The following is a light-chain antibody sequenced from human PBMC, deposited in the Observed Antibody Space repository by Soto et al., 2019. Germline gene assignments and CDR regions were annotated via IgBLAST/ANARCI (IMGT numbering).Light chain of an antibody. J-gene: IGKJ4*01. CDR1: QSVSSAF. Sequence: EIVLTQSPGNLSLSPGEKATLSCRASQSVSSAFLAWYQQKPGQAPRLLIYGVSNRATGIPDRFSGSGSGTDFTLTFSRLEPEDFAVYYCEYYGTSITFGGGTKVDI. CDR3: EYYGTSIT. CDR2: GVS. V-gene: IGKV3-20*01.